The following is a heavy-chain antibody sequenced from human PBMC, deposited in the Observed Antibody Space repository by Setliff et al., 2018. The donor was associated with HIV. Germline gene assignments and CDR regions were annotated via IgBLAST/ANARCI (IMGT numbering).Heavy chain of an antibody. CDR3: AIRPSGYASGQFAA. J-gene: IGHJ5*02. CDR2: IILDSGHT. CDR1: GLDFTDSV. V-gene: IGHV1-58*02. Sequence: ASVKVSCKAPGLDFTDSVMQWVRLAGGQRLEWIGWIILDSGHTDYAQRFQGRVTITSDMSTSTGYMELSSLISEDTAMYYCAIRPSGYASGQFAAWGQGTMVTVSS. D-gene: IGHD5-12*01.